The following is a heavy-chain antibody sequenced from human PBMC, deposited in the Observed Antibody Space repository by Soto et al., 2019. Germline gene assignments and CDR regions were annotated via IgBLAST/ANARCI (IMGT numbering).Heavy chain of an antibody. Sequence: EVQLVESGGGSVKPGGFLRLSCAASGLTFSNVWMTWVRQAPGKGLEWVGRIKSKSDGETADVAAPVKARFTISRDDSKNTVFLEMNSLKSEDTALYYCAITAMINRDSSTSFDYWGRGTQVTVSS. V-gene: IGHV3-15*01. CDR1: GLTFSNVW. J-gene: IGHJ4*02. CDR2: IKSKSDGETA. CDR3: AITAMINRDSSTSFDY. D-gene: IGHD5-18*01.